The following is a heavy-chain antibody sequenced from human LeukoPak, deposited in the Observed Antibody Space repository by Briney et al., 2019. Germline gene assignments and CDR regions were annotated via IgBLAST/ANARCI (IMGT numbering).Heavy chain of an antibody. D-gene: IGHD5-24*01. V-gene: IGHV4-59*01. CDR2: VYSTGST. CDR1: GGSISNYY. Sequence: SETLSLTCPVSGGSISNYYYWTWIRQPPGKGLEWIGYVYSTGSTNFNPSLKSRVTMSLDTSRNQFSLKLTSLTAADTAVYYCARGAMATTPFFDYWGQGTLVTVSS. CDR3: ARGAMATTPFFDY. J-gene: IGHJ4*02.